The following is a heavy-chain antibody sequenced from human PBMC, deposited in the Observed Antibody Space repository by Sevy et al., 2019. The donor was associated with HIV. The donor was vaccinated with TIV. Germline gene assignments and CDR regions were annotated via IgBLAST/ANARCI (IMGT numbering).Heavy chain of an antibody. D-gene: IGHD6-25*01. CDR2: ISNYNGKT. V-gene: IGHV1-18*04. J-gene: IGHJ4*02. CDR1: GYTFTSHG. CDR3: AREPNADGYNAFDY. Sequence: ASVKVSCKASGYTFTSHGINWVRQAPGQGLEWMGWISNYNGKTNYAQKFQGRVTLTTDTTTSTASLELWSLRSDDTAVYYCAREPNADGYNAFDYWGQGTLVTVSS.